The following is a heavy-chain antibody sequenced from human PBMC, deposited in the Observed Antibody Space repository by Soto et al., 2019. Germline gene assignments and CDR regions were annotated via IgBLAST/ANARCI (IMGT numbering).Heavy chain of an antibody. CDR3: ARGRYGDY. J-gene: IGHJ4*02. CDR2: ISAHNGNT. Sequence: QVHLVQSGAEVKKPGASVKVSCKASGYTFTSYGITWVRQAPGQGLEWMGWISAHNGNTDYAQQPQGRVIVTRDTSTSTAYMELMSLRSDDTAVYYFARGRYGDYWGQGARVTVSS. CDR1: GYTFTSYG. D-gene: IGHD1-1*01. V-gene: IGHV1-18*01.